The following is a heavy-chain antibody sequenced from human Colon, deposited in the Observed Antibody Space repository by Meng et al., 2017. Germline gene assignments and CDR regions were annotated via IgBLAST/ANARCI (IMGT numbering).Heavy chain of an antibody. D-gene: IGHD3-3*01. V-gene: IGHV1-3*04. CDR2: INTGNGNT. Sequence: QVELAQSGPEVKKPGASAIVSCKASGYIFTSYAMHWVRQAPGQKLEWMGWINTGNGNTRYSEKFQDRVSITRDTSATTVYMELSGLRSEDTAVYYCAKDITLFGAATGGFDDWGQGTLVTVSS. J-gene: IGHJ4*02. CDR3: AKDITLFGAATGGFDD. CDR1: GYIFTSYA.